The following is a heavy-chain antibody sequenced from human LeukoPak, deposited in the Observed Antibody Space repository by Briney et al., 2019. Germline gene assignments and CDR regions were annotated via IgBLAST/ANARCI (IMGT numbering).Heavy chain of an antibody. J-gene: IGHJ4*02. CDR2: ISGSGGST. CDR3: AKDRPYSSGWYLIFDY. CDR1: GFAFNSYA. Sequence: GGSLRLSCAASGFAFNSYAMNWVRQAPGKGLEWVSAISGSGGSTYYADSVKGRFTISRDNSKNTLYLQMNSLRAKDTAVYYCAKDRPYSSGWYLIFDYWGQGTLVTVSS. V-gene: IGHV3-23*01. D-gene: IGHD6-19*01.